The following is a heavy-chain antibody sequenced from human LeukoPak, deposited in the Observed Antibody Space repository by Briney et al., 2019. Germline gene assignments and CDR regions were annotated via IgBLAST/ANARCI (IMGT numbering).Heavy chain of an antibody. D-gene: IGHD5-12*01. Sequence: PGGSLRLSCAASGFTFSSYSMNWVRQAPGKGLEWVSSISSSSSYIYYADSVKGRFTISRDNAKNSLYLQMNGLRAEDTAVYYCARVDSGYDYIYYWGQGTLVTVSS. CDR1: GFTFSSYS. V-gene: IGHV3-21*01. J-gene: IGHJ4*02. CDR3: ARVDSGYDYIYY. CDR2: ISSSSSYI.